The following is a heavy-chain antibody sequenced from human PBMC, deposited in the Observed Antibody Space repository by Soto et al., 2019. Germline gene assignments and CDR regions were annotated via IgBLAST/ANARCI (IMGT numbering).Heavy chain of an antibody. D-gene: IGHD2-2*01. Sequence: ASVKVSCKASGYTFTSYDINWVRQATGQGLEWMGWMNPNSGNTGYAQKFQGRVTMTRNTSISTAYMELSSLRSEDTAVYYCARDHPPPYIVVVPAASSFDYWGQGTVVTVSS. CDR3: ARDHPPPYIVVVPAASSFDY. V-gene: IGHV1-8*01. J-gene: IGHJ4*02. CDR2: MNPNSGNT. CDR1: GYTFTSYD.